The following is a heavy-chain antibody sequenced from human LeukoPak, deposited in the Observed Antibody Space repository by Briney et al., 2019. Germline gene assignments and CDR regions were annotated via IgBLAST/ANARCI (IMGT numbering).Heavy chain of an antibody. CDR1: GGSMYSGGFS. Sequence: SQTLSLTCTVSGGSMYSGGFSWSWIRQPPGKGLEWIGYIYYSGRTYYNPSPKSRVTISIDTSDNQFSLSLTSLTAADTAVYYCAREGGGSYSRGWFDPWGQGTLVTVSS. CDR3: AREGGGSYSRGWFDP. V-gene: IGHV4-30-4*07. D-gene: IGHD1-26*01. J-gene: IGHJ5*02. CDR2: IYYSGRT.